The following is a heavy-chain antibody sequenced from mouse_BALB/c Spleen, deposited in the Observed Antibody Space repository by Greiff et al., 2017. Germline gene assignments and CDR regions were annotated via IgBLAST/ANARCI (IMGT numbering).Heavy chain of an antibody. Sequence: EVKLVESGGGLVKPGGSLKLSCAASGFTFSSYAMSWVRQTPEKRLEWVATISSGGSYTYYPDSVKGRFTISRDNAKNTLYLQMSSLRSEDTAMYYCARQGANWDYFDYWGQGTTLTVSS. V-gene: IGHV5-9-3*01. D-gene: IGHD4-1*01. CDR1: GFTFSSYA. J-gene: IGHJ2*01. CDR2: ISSGGSYT. CDR3: ARQGANWDYFDY.